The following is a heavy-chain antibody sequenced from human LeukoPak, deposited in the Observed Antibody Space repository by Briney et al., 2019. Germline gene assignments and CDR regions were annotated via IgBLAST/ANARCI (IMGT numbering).Heavy chain of an antibody. CDR1: GFTFSSYS. V-gene: IGHV3-53*01. Sequence: GGSLRLSCAASGFTFSSYSMNWVRQAPGKGLEWVSVIYSGGSTYYADSVKGRFTISRDNSKNTLYLQMNSLRAEDTAVYYCARGVGDYWGQGTLVTVSS. CDR2: IYSGGST. J-gene: IGHJ4*02. CDR3: ARGVGDY.